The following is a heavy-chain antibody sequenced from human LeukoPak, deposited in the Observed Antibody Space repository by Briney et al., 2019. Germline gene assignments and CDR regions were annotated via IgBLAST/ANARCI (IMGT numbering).Heavy chain of an antibody. J-gene: IGHJ6*03. CDR1: GDSVSSHSAA. CDR3: ARGVGDDQFNYCYMDV. Sequence: SQTLSLTCALSGDSVSSHSAAWNWIRQSPSGGLEWLGRTYYRSKWFNDYAVSVKSRITIDPDTSKNQFSLPLNSVTSEDTAVYYCARGVGDDQFNYCYMDVWGRGTTVTVSS. V-gene: IGHV6-1*01. CDR2: TYYRSKWFN. D-gene: IGHD4-17*01.